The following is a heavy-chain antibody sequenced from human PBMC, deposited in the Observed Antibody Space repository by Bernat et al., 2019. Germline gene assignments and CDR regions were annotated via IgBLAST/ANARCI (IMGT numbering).Heavy chain of an antibody. CDR3: ARVGYCSSTSCPNWFDP. CDR2: IIPIFGTA. Sequence: FSSYAISWVRQAPGQGLEWMGGIIPIFGTANYAQKFQGRVTITADEPTSTAYMELSSLRSEDTAVYYCARVGYCSSTSCPNWFDPWG. V-gene: IGHV1-69*01. J-gene: IGHJ5*02. D-gene: IGHD2-2*01. CDR1: FSSYA.